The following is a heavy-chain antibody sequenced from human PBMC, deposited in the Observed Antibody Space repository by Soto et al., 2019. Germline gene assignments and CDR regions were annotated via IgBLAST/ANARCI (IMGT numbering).Heavy chain of an antibody. CDR2: INHSGST. Sequence: SETLSLTCAVYGGSFSGYYWSWIRQPPGKGLEWIGEINHSGSTNYNPSLKSRVTISVDTSKNQFSLKLSSVTAADTAVYYCARTTYSYGYLDYWGQGTLVTVSS. D-gene: IGHD5-18*01. J-gene: IGHJ4*02. CDR1: GGSFSGYY. CDR3: ARTTYSYGYLDY. V-gene: IGHV4-34*01.